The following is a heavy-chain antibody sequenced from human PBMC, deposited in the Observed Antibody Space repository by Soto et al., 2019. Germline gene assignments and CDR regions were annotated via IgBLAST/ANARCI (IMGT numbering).Heavy chain of an antibody. CDR2: MSYDGSNE. D-gene: IGHD1-26*01. V-gene: IGHV3-30*18. Sequence: QVQLVESGGGVVQPGRSLRLSCAASGFTFSHYAMHWVRQAPGKGLEWVALMSYDGSNEYYADSVKGRFTISRDNSKNTLYLQMNSLRAEDTAVYYCAKDGSHNFDYWGQGTLVTAS. CDR1: GFTFSHYA. CDR3: AKDGSHNFDY. J-gene: IGHJ4*02.